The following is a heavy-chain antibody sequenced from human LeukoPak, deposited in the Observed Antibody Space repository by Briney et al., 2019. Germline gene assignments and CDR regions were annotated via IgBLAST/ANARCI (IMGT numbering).Heavy chain of an antibody. J-gene: IGHJ4*02. CDR2: MNPNSGNT. CDR1: GYTFTSYD. CDR3: ARTQRTLNYGDYGSDY. Sequence: GASVKVSCKASGYTFTSYDINWVRQATGQGLEWMGWMNPNSGNTGYAQKFQGRVTMTRNTSISTADMELSSLRSEDTAVYYCARTQRTLNYGDYGSDYWGQGTLVTVSS. V-gene: IGHV1-8*01. D-gene: IGHD4-17*01.